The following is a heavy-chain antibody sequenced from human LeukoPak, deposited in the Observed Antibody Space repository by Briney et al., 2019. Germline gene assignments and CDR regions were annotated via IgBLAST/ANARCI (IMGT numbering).Heavy chain of an antibody. CDR2: VNGDGSAT. Sequence: GGSLRLSCAASGFTFSNYWMHWVRQGPGKGLVWVSRVNGDGSATNYADSVKGRFTISRDNAKNTLYLQMNSLRPEDTAVYYCARNHYGSVDYWGQGTLVTVSS. CDR3: ARNHYGSVDY. D-gene: IGHD3-10*01. J-gene: IGHJ4*02. CDR1: GFTFSNYW. V-gene: IGHV3-74*01.